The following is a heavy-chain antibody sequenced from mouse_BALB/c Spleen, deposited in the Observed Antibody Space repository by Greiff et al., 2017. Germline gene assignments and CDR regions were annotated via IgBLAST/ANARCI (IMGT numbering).Heavy chain of an antibody. V-gene: IGHV5-4*02. J-gene: IGHJ3*01. CDR1: GFTFSDYY. Sequence: EVHLVESGGGLVKPGGSLKLSCAASGFTFSDYYMYWVRQTPEKRLEWVATISDGGSYTYYPDSVKGRFTISRDNAKNNLYLQMSSLKSEDTAMYYCARESSGPWFAYWGQGTLVTVSA. CDR2: ISDGGSYT. CDR3: ARESSGPWFAY. D-gene: IGHD3-1*01.